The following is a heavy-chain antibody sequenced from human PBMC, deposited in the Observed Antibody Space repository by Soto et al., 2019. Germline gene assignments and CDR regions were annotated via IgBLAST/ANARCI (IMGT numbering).Heavy chain of an antibody. D-gene: IGHD1-1*01. CDR1: GFTFSSYS. J-gene: IGHJ4*02. V-gene: IGHV3-21*01. Sequence: GGSLRLSFAASGFTFSSYSMNWVRQAPGKGLEWVSSISSSSTYIYYADSVKGRFTISRDNAKNSVSLQMNSLRAEDTAMYYCATGCRATTTPYWGQGTLVTVSS. CDR3: ATGCRATTTPY. CDR2: ISSSSTYI.